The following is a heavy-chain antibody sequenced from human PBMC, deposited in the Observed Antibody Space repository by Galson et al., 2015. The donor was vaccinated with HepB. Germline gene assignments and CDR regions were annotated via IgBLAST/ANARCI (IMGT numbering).Heavy chain of an antibody. Sequence: SLRLSCAASGFTFSSYAMSWVRQAPGKGLEWVSAISGSGGSTYYADSVKGRLTISRDNSKNTLYLQMNSLRAEDTAVYYCAKPGSGWYIVYWGQGTLVTVSS. CDR3: AKPGSGWYIVY. CDR1: GFTFSSYA. D-gene: IGHD6-19*01. V-gene: IGHV3-23*01. CDR2: ISGSGGST. J-gene: IGHJ4*02.